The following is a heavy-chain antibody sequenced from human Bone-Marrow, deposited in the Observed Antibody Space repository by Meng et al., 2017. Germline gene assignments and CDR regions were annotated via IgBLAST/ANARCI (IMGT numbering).Heavy chain of an antibody. V-gene: IGHV3-15*01. J-gene: IGHJ3*02. Sequence: GQGGGVGGGLVKPGGSLRLSGAASGFTFSNAWMSWVRQAPGKGLEWVGRIKSKTDGGTTDYAAPVKGRFTISRDDSKNTLYLQMNSLKTEDTAVYYCTTQVYYDAADDAFDIWGQGTMVTVSS. CDR1: GFTFSNAW. CDR3: TTQVYYDAADDAFDI. D-gene: IGHD3-22*01. CDR2: IKSKTDGGTT.